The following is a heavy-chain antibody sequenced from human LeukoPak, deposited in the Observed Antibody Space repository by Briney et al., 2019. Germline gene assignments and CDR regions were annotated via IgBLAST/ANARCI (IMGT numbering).Heavy chain of an antibody. V-gene: IGHV3-23*01. CDR2: IIGSAVNT. Sequence: PGGSLRLSCGASGLXVSSYGMSWVRQAPGKGLEWVSTIIGSAVNTYYADSVKGRFTISRDDSKNTVYLQMNSLKTEDTAVYYCTTDRGKLLWFGELLMTDYWGQGTLVTVSS. D-gene: IGHD3-10*01. CDR3: TTDRGKLLWFGELLMTDY. CDR1: GLXVSSYG. J-gene: IGHJ4*02.